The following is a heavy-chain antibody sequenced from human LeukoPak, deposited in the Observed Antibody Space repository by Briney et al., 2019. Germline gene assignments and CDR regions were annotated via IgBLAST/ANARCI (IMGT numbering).Heavy chain of an antibody. J-gene: IGHJ5*02. V-gene: IGHV3-21*01. CDR1: GFTFSSYN. CDR2: ISSSRYI. D-gene: IGHD6-13*01. CDR3: ARVLGSSSTLNWFDP. Sequence: GGSLRLSCAASGFTFSSYNMNWVRLAPGKGLEWVSCISSSRYIYYADSVKGRFTISRDNTKKSLYLQMNSLRAEDTAVYYCARVLGSSSTLNWFDPWGQGTLVTVSS.